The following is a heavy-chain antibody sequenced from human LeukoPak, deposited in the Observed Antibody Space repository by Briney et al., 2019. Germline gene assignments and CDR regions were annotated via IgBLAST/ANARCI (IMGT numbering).Heavy chain of an antibody. Sequence: SETLSLTCAVYGGSSSGYYWSWIRQPPGKGLEWIGEINHSGSTNYNPPPKSRVTISVDTSKNQFSLKLSSVTAADTAVYYCAREYCSGGSCYPIFDYWGQGTLVTVSS. D-gene: IGHD2-15*01. J-gene: IGHJ4*02. CDR3: AREYCSGGSCYPIFDY. V-gene: IGHV4-34*01. CDR1: GGSSSGYY. CDR2: INHSGST.